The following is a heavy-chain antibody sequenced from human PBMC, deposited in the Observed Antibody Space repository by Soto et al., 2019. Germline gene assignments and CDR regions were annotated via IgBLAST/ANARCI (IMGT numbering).Heavy chain of an antibody. Sequence: SETLSLTCTVSGGSISSYYWSWIRQPAGKGLEWIGRFYTSGSTNYNPSLKSRVTMSVDTSKNQFSLKLFSVTAADTAVYYCARVGPAVAGWRHFDYWGQGTLVTVSS. CDR3: ARVGPAVAGWRHFDY. D-gene: IGHD6-19*01. CDR1: GGSISSYY. V-gene: IGHV4-4*07. J-gene: IGHJ4*02. CDR2: FYTSGST.